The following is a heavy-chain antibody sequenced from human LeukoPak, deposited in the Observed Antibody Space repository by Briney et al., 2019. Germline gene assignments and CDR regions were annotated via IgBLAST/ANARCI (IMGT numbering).Heavy chain of an antibody. Sequence: GASVKVSCKASGGTFSSYAISWVRQAPGQGLEWMGGIIPIFGTANYAQKFQGRVTITTDESTSTAYMELSRLRSEDTAVYYCARGPKYSGYDYGDYYYYYMDVWAKGPRSPSP. CDR3: ARGPKYSGYDYGDYYYYYMDV. CDR2: IIPIFGTA. CDR1: GGTFSSYA. J-gene: IGHJ6*03. V-gene: IGHV1-69*05. D-gene: IGHD5-12*01.